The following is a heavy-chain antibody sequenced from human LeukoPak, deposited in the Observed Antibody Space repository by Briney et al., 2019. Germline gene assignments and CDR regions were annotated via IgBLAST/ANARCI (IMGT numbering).Heavy chain of an antibody. J-gene: IGHJ6*02. D-gene: IGHD5-18*01. Sequence: QAGGSLRLSCAASGFTFSSYAMSWVRQAPGKGLEWVSAISGSGGSTYYADSVKGRFTISRDNSKNTLYLQMNSLRAEDTAVYYCAKDPAMAPLSYYYYGMDVWGQGTTVTVSS. CDR3: AKDPAMAPLSYYYYGMDV. V-gene: IGHV3-23*01. CDR2: ISGSGGST. CDR1: GFTFSSYA.